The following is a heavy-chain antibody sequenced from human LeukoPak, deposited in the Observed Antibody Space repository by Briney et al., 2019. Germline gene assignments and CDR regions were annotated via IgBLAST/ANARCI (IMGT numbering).Heavy chain of an antibody. Sequence: SETLSLTCTVSGGSISSGDYYWSWIRQPPGKGLEWIGYIYYSGSTYYNPSLKSRVTISVDTSKNQFSLKLSSVTAADTAVYYCARDVPEWELRAFAALDIWGQGTMVTVSS. CDR2: IYYSGST. CDR3: ARDVPEWELRAFAALDI. V-gene: IGHV4-30-4*08. D-gene: IGHD1-26*01. J-gene: IGHJ3*02. CDR1: GGSISSGDYY.